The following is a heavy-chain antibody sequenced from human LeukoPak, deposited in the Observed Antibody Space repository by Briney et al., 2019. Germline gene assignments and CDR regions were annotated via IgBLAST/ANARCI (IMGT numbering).Heavy chain of an antibody. CDR2: ISGSGGST. V-gene: IGHV3-23*01. J-gene: IGHJ4*02. CDR1: GFTFSSYV. D-gene: IGHD2-2*03. CDR3: AKMSVGYYYDY. Sequence: PGGSLILSCAASGFTFSSYVMVWVRQAPGKGLEWVSTISGSGGSTLYADSVKGRFTISRDNSKNTLYLEMNSLRAEDTALYYCAKMSVGYYYDYWGQGTLVTVSA.